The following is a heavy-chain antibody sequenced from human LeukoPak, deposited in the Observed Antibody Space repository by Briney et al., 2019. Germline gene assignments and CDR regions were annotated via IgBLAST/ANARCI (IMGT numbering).Heavy chain of an antibody. CDR1: GGSFSGYY. CDR3: AQSYYDSSGLYYYYYMDV. J-gene: IGHJ6*03. Sequence: PSETLSLTCAVYGGSFSGYYWSWIRQPPGKGLEWIGEINHSGSTNYNPSLKSRVTISVDTSKNQFSLKLSSVTAADTAVYYCAQSYYDSSGLYYYYYMDVWGKGTTVTISS. D-gene: IGHD3-22*01. V-gene: IGHV4-34*01. CDR2: INHSGST.